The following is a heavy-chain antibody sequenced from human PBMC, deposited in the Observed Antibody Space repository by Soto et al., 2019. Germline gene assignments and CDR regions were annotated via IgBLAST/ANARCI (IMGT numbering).Heavy chain of an antibody. CDR1: GGTFSRHA. J-gene: IGHJ4*02. Sequence: QVQLVQSGAEVRKPGSSVKVSCKASGGTFSRHAISLVRQAPGQGLEWMGGIIPIFGTANHAQKFQGRVTIIADESTSTVYMELSSLRSEDTAIYYCARGWGYDSTDYYYAYWGQGTLVIVSS. D-gene: IGHD3-22*01. V-gene: IGHV1-69*01. CDR3: ARGWGYDSTDYYYAY. CDR2: IIPIFGTA.